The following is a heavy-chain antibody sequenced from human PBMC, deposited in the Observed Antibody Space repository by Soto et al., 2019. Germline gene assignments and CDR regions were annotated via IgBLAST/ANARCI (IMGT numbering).Heavy chain of an antibody. J-gene: IGHJ4*02. V-gene: IGHV3-11*01. CDR1: GFTFSDDY. D-gene: IGHD5-18*01. CDR3: ARASSPRDPWLDY. CDR2: ISSSGGTI. Sequence: QGQLVESGGGLVKPGGSLRLSCGASGFTFSDDYMSWIRQAPGKGLEWVSYISSSGGTIYYADSVKGRFTISRDNATNSMFLQMNSLRADDTAVYYCARASSPRDPWLDYWGQGTLVTVSS.